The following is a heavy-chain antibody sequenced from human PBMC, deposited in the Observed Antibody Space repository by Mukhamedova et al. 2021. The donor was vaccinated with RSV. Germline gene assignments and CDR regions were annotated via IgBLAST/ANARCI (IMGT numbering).Heavy chain of an antibody. J-gene: IGHJ4*02. CDR2: ISSSSTYI. V-gene: IGHV3-21*01. D-gene: IGHD5-12*01. CDR3: PRAHSGYDLRLVY. Sequence: VRQAPGKGLEWVSSISSSSTYIYYADSLKGRFTISRDNAKNSLYLLMDSLTAADTAFYYCPRAHSGYDLRLVYWGQGTLATVSS.